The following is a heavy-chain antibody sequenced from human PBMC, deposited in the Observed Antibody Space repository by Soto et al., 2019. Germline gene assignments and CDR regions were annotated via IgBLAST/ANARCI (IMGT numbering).Heavy chain of an antibody. J-gene: IGHJ5*02. CDR3: ARMVGILMVYANRNWFDP. D-gene: IGHD2-8*01. CDR1: GDSISSYY. Sequence: SETLSLTCTVSGDSISSYYWSWIRQPPGKGLEWIGYIYYSGSTSYNPSLKSRVTISVDTSKNQFSLKLSSVTAADTAVYYCARMVGILMVYANRNWFDPWGQGTLVTVSS. V-gene: IGHV4-59*01. CDR2: IYYSGST.